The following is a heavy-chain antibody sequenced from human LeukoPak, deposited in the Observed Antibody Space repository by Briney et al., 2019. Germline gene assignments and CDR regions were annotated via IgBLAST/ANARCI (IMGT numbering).Heavy chain of an antibody. J-gene: IGHJ4*02. D-gene: IGHD3-22*01. Sequence: GASVKVSCKASGYTFTGYYMHWVRPAPGQGLEWMGWINPNSGGTNYAQKFQGRVTMTRDTSISTAYMELSRLRSDDTAVYYCARDPAPYYYDSSGYYSDYWGQGTLVTVSS. CDR2: INPNSGGT. V-gene: IGHV1-2*02. CDR3: ARDPAPYYYDSSGYYSDY. CDR1: GYTFTGYY.